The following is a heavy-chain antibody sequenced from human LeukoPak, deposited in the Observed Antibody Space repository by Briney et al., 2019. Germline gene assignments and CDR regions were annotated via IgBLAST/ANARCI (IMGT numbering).Heavy chain of an antibody. CDR1: GFTFSHYE. Sequence: PGGSLRLSCAVSGFTFSHYEMNWVRQAPGKGLEWVSYISSGGSTYYADSVKGRFTISRDNSKNTLYLQMNSLRAEDTAVYYCAKARGVWLSFDDSYAFDIWGQGTMVTVSS. V-gene: IGHV3-23*01. D-gene: IGHD3-22*01. J-gene: IGHJ3*02. CDR2: ISSGGST. CDR3: AKARGVWLSFDDSYAFDI.